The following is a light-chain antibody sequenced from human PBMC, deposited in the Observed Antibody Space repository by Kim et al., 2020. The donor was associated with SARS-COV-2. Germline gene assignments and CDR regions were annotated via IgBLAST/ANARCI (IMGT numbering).Light chain of an antibody. CDR2: DVS. Sequence: GQSITVSCTGTSRDVGGYDYVSWYQQHPDKAPKLMIYDVSSRPAGISYRFSGSKSGNTASLTISGLQAEDEADYYCMSYAGSSTYIFGTGTTVTVL. J-gene: IGLJ1*01. CDR3: MSYAGSSTYI. CDR1: SRDVGGYDY. V-gene: IGLV2-14*03.